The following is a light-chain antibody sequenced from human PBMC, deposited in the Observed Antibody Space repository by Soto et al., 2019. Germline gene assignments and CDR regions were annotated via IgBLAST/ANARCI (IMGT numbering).Light chain of an antibody. Sequence: QSALTQPASVSGSPGQSITISCTGTSSDVGGYNWVAWYQQHPGKVPKLMIYEVSNRPSGVSNRFSGSKSGNTASLTISGPQAEDEAHYYCSSSSASGIHVFGGGTKLTVL. CDR1: SSDVGGYNW. CDR3: SSSSASGIHV. V-gene: IGLV2-14*01. CDR2: EVS. J-gene: IGLJ2*01.